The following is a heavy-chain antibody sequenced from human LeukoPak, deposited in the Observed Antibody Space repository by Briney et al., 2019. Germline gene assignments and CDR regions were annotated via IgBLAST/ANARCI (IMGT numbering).Heavy chain of an antibody. Sequence: SVKVSCKASGGTFSSYAISWVRQAPGQGLEWMGRIIPTFGIANYAQKFQGRVTITADKSTSTAYMELSSLRSEDTAVYYCARGGIAARYGMDVWGQGTTVTVSS. J-gene: IGHJ6*02. D-gene: IGHD6-6*01. V-gene: IGHV1-69*04. CDR1: GGTFSSYA. CDR2: IIPTFGIA. CDR3: ARGGIAARYGMDV.